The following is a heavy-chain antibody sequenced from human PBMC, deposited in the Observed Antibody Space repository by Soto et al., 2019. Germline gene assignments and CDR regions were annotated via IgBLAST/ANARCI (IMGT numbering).Heavy chain of an antibody. CDR1: GGTFSSYA. Sequence: QVQLVQSGAEVKKPGSSVKVSCKASGGTFSSYAISWVRQAPGQGLEWMGGIIPIFGTANYAQKFQGRVTLNADESTSTAYMELSSLRSEDTAVYYCASGSLLEDSSGYYSHGWFDPWGQGTLVTVSS. D-gene: IGHD3-22*01. CDR2: IIPIFGTA. CDR3: ASGSLLEDSSGYYSHGWFDP. V-gene: IGHV1-69*01. J-gene: IGHJ5*02.